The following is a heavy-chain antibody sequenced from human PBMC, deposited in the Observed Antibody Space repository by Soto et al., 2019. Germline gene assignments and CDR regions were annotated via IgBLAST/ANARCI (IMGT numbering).Heavy chain of an antibody. V-gene: IGHV3-30*18. D-gene: IGHD6-19*01. CDR1: GFTFSSYG. CDR3: ANGGEWLSFDP. CDR2: ISYDGSNK. Sequence: QVQLVESGGGVVQPGRSLRLSCAASGFTFSSYGMHWVRQAPGKGLEWVAVISYDGSNKYYADSVKGRFTISRDNSKNTLYLQMNSLRAEDTAVYYCANGGEWLSFDPWGQGTLVTVSS. J-gene: IGHJ5*02.